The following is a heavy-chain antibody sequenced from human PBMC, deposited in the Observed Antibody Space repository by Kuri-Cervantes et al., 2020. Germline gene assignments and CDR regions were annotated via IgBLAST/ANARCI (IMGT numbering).Heavy chain of an antibody. J-gene: IGHJ4*02. Sequence: GESLKISCAASGFTFSIYKMSWVRQAPGKGLEWVPSISGSSSYIYYADSVKGRFTISIDNAKSSLYLQMNSLRAEDTAVYYCSLCESGSLGRAVPGGDYWGQGTLVTVSS. V-gene: IGHV3-21*01. CDR3: SLCESGSLGRAVPGGDY. D-gene: IGHD5-12*01. CDR1: GFTFSIYK. CDR2: ISGSSSYI.